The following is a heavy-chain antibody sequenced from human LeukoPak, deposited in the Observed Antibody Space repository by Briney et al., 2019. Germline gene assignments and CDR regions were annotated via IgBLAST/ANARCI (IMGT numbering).Heavy chain of an antibody. CDR1: GFTVSTNY. Sequence: GGSLRLSCAASGFTVSTNYMSWVRQAPGKGLEWVSVIYSGGSTDYADSVKGRFTISRDNSKNTLYLQMNSLRAEDTAVYYCATNGGGSYYFDYWGQGTLVTVSS. D-gene: IGHD1-26*01. CDR2: IYSGGST. V-gene: IGHV3-66*01. J-gene: IGHJ4*02. CDR3: ATNGGGSYYFDY.